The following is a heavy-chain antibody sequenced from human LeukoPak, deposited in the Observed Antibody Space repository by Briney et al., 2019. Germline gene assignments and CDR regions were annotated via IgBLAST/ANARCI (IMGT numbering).Heavy chain of an antibody. V-gene: IGHV3-21*05. CDR3: ARDRSKNGYNYYFDY. Sequence: GGSLRLSCAASGFTFSSYSMNWVRQAPGKGLQWVSHISSCSSYIYYADSVKGRFTISRDNAKNSLYLQMNSLRAEDTAVYYCARDRSKNGYNYYFDYWGQGTLVTVSS. D-gene: IGHD5-24*01. CDR2: ISSCSSYI. CDR1: GFTFSSYS. J-gene: IGHJ4*02.